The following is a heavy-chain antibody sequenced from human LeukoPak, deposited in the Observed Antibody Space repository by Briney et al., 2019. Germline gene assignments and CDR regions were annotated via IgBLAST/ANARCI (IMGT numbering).Heavy chain of an antibody. CDR1: GFTFTRYW. D-gene: IGHD1-26*01. CDR2: INIDGTTT. Sequence: GRFLKLSCAASGFTFTRYWMHWVRQVPGKGLVWVSRINIDGTTTNYADSVKGRFTVSRDNAKNTLFLQLSSLRVEDTAVYYCARDSYELGATFDYWGQGTLVTVSA. V-gene: IGHV3-74*01. CDR3: ARDSYELGATFDY. J-gene: IGHJ4*02.